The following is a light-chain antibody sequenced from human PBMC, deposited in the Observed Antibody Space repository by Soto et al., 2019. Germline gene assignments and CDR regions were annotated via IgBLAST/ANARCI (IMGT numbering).Light chain of an antibody. J-gene: IGKJ5*01. CDR2: DAY. CDR1: QSVSNNY. CDR3: QQRHMWPIT. Sequence: EIVLTQSPGTLSLSPGERATLSCRASQSVSNNYLAWYQQKPGQAPRLLIYDAYNRATGIPPRFSGSGSGTDFTLTISSLEPEDSAVYYCQQRHMWPITFGQGPRLEIK. V-gene: IGKV3-11*01.